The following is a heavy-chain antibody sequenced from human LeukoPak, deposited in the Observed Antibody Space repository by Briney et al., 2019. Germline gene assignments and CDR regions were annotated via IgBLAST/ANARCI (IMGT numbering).Heavy chain of an antibody. D-gene: IGHD3-22*01. V-gene: IGHV3-7*01. CDR2: IKQDGSEK. CDR1: GFTFSSYW. CDR3: ARRRSRGYKDDAFDI. J-gene: IGHJ3*02. Sequence: PGGSLRLSCAASGFTFSSYWMNWVRQAQGKGLEWVANIKQDGSEKYYVDSVKGRFTISRDNAKNSLYLQMNSLRAEDTAVYYCARRRSRGYKDDAFDIWGQGTIVTVSS.